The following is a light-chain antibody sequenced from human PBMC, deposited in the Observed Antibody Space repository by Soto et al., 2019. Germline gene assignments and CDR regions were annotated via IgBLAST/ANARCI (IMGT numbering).Light chain of an antibody. CDR3: QQRQNRGL. V-gene: IGKV3-11*01. CDR2: DAS. CDR1: QSGSNY. J-gene: IGKJ4*01. Sequence: EIVVTQSPATLSLSPGERATLSCRASQSGSNYLAWYQQKPGQAPRLLIYDASNRASGIPARFSGSGSGTDFTLTISSLEPEDFAVYYCQQRQNRGLFGGGTKVELK.